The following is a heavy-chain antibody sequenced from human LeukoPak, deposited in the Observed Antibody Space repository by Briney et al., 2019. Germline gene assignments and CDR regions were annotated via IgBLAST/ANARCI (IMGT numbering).Heavy chain of an antibody. CDR2: IRYDGSNK. V-gene: IGHV3-30*02. CDR1: GFTFSSYG. CDR3: AKDPNYYARAAAVPDY. Sequence: PGGSLRLSCAASGFTFSSYGMHWVRQAPGKGLEWVAFIRYDGSNKYYADSVKGRFTISRDNSKNTLYLQMNSLRAEDTAVYYCAKDPNYYARAAAVPDYWGQGTLVTVSS. J-gene: IGHJ4*02. D-gene: IGHD6-13*01.